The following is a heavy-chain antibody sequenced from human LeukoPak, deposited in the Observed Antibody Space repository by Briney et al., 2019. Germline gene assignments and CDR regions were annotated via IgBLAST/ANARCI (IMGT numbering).Heavy chain of an antibody. D-gene: IGHD5-18*01. V-gene: IGHV3-11*01. CDR3: ARDPRGCTYGGDAFDI. J-gene: IGHJ3*02. CDR2: ISSRGSAI. CDR1: EFTFSDYY. Sequence: GGSLRLSCAASEFTFSDYYMSWIRQAPGKGLEWVSYISSRGSAIYYADSVKGRFAISRDNAKNSLYLQMDSLRAEDTAVYYCARDPRGCTYGGDAFDIWGRGTMVTVSS.